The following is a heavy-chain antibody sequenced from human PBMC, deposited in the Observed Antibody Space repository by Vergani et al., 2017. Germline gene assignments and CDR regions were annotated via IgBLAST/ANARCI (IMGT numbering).Heavy chain of an antibody. CDR1: GYSFTSYW. D-gene: IGHD6-19*01. V-gene: IGHV5-10-1*01. CDR3: ARQVAVAGKWWGPYYYYGMDV. J-gene: IGHJ6*02. CDR2: IDPSDSYT. Sequence: EVQLVQSGAEVKKPGESLRLSCKGSGYSFTSYWISWVRQMPGKGLEWMGRIDPSDSYTNYSPSFQGHFTISADKSISTAYLQWSSLKASDTAMYYCARQVAVAGKWWGPYYYYGMDVWGQGTTVTVSS.